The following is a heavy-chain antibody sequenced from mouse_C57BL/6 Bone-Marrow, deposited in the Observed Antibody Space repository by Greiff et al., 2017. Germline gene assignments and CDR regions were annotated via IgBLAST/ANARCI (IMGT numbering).Heavy chain of an antibody. Sequence: VQLQQSGAELARPGASVKLSCKASGYTFTSYGISWVKQRTGQGLEWIGEIYPRSGNTYSNEKFKGKATLTADKSSSTAYMELRSLASEDSAVYFCSSLYGSSPFDYWGQGTTLTVAS. CDR1: GYTFTSYG. D-gene: IGHD1-1*01. J-gene: IGHJ2*01. V-gene: IGHV1-81*01. CDR2: IYPRSGNT. CDR3: SSLYGSSPFDY.